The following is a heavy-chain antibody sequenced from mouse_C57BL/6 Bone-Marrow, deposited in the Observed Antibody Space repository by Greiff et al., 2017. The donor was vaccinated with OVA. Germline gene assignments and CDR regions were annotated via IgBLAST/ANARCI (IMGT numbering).Heavy chain of an antibody. CDR3: RYGPDY. CDR1: GFTFSNYW. D-gene: IGHD1-1*01. V-gene: IGHV6-3*01. J-gene: IGHJ2*01. CDR2: IRLKTDNYAK. Sequence: EVQLVESGGGLVQPGGSMKLSCVASGFTFSNYWMNWVRQSPEKGLEWVAQIRLKTDNYAKHYAESVKVRITISRDDSKSSVYLQMNNLRAEDTGIYYCRYGPDYWGQGTTLTVSS.